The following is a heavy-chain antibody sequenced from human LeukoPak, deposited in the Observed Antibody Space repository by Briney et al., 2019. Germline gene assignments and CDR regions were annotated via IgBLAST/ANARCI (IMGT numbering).Heavy chain of an antibody. CDR2: IDYSGST. Sequence: SETLSLTCTVSGDSISTYYWSWIRQPPGKGLEWISYIDYSGSTAYNPSLNGRVAVSLDASKNQFSLKLRSVTAADTAVYYCARLNGGNWGPGILVTVSS. D-gene: IGHD4-23*01. CDR1: GDSISTYY. J-gene: IGHJ4*02. CDR3: ARLNGGN. V-gene: IGHV4-59*08.